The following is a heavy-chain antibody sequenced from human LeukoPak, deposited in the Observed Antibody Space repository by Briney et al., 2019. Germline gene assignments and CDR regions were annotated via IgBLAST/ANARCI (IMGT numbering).Heavy chain of an antibody. D-gene: IGHD5/OR15-5a*01. CDR3: RRSIDY. Sequence: GGSLRLSCAASGFSFSDYAIHWVRPASGKGLEWVGRIRSKPDNSATAYAASVKGRFTISRDDSKNTAYLQMNSLKTEDTAVYYCRRSIDYWGQGTLVTVSS. V-gene: IGHV3-73*01. CDR2: IRSKPDNSAT. J-gene: IGHJ4*02. CDR1: GFSFSDYA.